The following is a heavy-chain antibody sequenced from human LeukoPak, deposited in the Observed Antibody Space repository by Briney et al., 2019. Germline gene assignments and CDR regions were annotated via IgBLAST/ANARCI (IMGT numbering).Heavy chain of an antibody. J-gene: IGHJ6*02. CDR2: FDPEDGET. CDR3: ATDRLEVVRYYGMDV. D-gene: IGHD3-10*02. CDR1: GYTFTGYY. V-gene: IGHV1-24*01. Sequence: ASVKVSCKASGYTFTGYYMHWVRQAPGQGLEWMGGFDPEDGETIYAQKFQGRVTMTEDTSTDTAYMELSSLRSEDTAVYYCATDRLEVVRYYGMDVWGQGTTVTVSS.